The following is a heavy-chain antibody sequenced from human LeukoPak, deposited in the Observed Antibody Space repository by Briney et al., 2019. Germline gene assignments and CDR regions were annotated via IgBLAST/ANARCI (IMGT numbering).Heavy chain of an antibody. CDR2: IYSGGRN. J-gene: IGHJ6*03. Sequence: SETLSLTCTVSGDSFNIYYWSWIRQSPGKGLEWIGYIYSGGRNNYNPSLKSRVTMSLDTSKNQISLKLTSVTAADTAVYFCARVPNHYFYIDVWGKGTTVTVSS. CDR3: ARVPNHYFYIDV. CDR1: GDSFNIYY. V-gene: IGHV4-59*01.